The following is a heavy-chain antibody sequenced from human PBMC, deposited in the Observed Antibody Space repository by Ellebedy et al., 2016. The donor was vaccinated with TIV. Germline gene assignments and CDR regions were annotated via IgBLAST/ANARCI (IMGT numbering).Heavy chain of an antibody. J-gene: IGHJ3*02. CDR2: MYHTGNT. CDR3: ARRSYDSTGGGLDI. Sequence: SETLSLXXTVSGYSISSGYYWGCIRQPPGKGLEWIGYMYHTGNTYYNPSLKSRVTIPADTSKNQISLKLSSVTATDTAVYYCARRSYDSTGGGLDIWGQGTMVTVSS. V-gene: IGHV4-38-2*02. CDR1: GYSISSGYY. D-gene: IGHD3-22*01.